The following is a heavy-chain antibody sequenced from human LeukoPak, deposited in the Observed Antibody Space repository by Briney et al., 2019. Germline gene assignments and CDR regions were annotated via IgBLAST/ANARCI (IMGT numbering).Heavy chain of an antibody. CDR1: GFTFSSYA. V-gene: IGHV3-30-3*01. CDR3: TRTTYYYDSSGYAY. J-gene: IGHJ4*02. CDR2: ISYDGSNK. D-gene: IGHD3-22*01. Sequence: GRSLRLSCAASGFTFSSYAMHRVRQAPGKGLEWVAAISYDGSNKYYADSVKGRFTISRDNSKNTLYLQMNSLRAEDTAVYYCTRTTYYYDSSGYAYWGQGTLVTVSS.